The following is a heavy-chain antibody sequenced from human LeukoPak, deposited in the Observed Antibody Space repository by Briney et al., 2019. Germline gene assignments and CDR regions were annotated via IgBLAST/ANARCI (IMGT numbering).Heavy chain of an antibody. CDR1: GYSFTSYW. CDR3: ARLILYGSGSYPPYGMDV. CDR2: IYPGDSDT. J-gene: IGHJ6*02. D-gene: IGHD3-10*01. Sequence: GESLKISCKGSGYSFTSYWIGWVRQMPGKGLEWMGIIYPGDSDTRYSPSFQGQVTISADKSISTAYLQWSSLKASDTAMYYCARLILYGSGSYPPYGMDVWGQGTTVTVSS. V-gene: IGHV5-51*01.